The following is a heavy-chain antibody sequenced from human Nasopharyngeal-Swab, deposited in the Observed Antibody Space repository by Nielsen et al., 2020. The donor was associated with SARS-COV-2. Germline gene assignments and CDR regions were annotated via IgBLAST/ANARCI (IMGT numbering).Heavy chain of an antibody. J-gene: IGHJ4*02. D-gene: IGHD2-15*01. CDR3: ARVVVVAATQYYFDY. V-gene: IGHV4-39*01. CDR1: GGSISSSSYY. CDR2: IYYSGST. Sequence: SETLSLTCTVSGGSISSSSYYWGWIRQPPGKGLEWIGSIYYSGSTYYNPSLKSRVTISVDTSKNQFSLKLSSVTAADTAVYYCARVVVVAATQYYFDYWGQGTLVTVSS.